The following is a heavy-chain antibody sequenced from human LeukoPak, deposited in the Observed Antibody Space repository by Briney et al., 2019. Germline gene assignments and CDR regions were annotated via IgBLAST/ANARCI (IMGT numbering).Heavy chain of an antibody. D-gene: IGHD6-13*01. J-gene: IGHJ5*02. CDR2: IYYSGST. Sequence: PSETLSLTCTVSGGSISSSSYYWGWIRQPPGKGLEWIGSIYYSGSTYYNPSLKSRVTISVDTSKNQFSLKLSSVTAADTAVYYCARQEMAAAGPNWFDHWGQGTLVTVSS. V-gene: IGHV4-39*01. CDR1: GGSISSSSYY. CDR3: ARQEMAAAGPNWFDH.